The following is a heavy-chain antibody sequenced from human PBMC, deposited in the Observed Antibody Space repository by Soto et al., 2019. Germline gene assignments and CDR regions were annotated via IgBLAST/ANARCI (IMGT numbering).Heavy chain of an antibody. J-gene: IGHJ5*02. D-gene: IGHD2-15*01. Sequence: EVQLVESGGGLVQPGGSLRLSCAASGFTFSSYSMNWVRQAPGKGLEWVSYISSSSTTKYYADSVKGRFTISRDHANNSMYLQMNSLRAEDTAVYYCARDGCSCSNCLKWFDPWGQGTLVTVSS. CDR2: ISSSSTTK. V-gene: IGHV3-48*01. CDR3: ARDGCSCSNCLKWFDP. CDR1: GFTFSSYS.